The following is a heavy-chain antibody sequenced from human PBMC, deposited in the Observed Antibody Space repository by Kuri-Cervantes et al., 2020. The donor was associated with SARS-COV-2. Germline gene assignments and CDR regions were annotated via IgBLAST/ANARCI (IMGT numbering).Heavy chain of an antibody. CDR3: TRADFWSGYYEY. CDR1: GYSISSGYY. D-gene: IGHD3-3*01. J-gene: IGHJ4*02. V-gene: IGHV3-49*03. CDR2: IRSKAYGGTT. Sequence: GGSLRLSCAVSGYSISSGYYWGWIRQPPGKGLEWVGFIRSKAYGGTTEYAASVKGRFTISRDDSKSIAYLQMNSLKTEDTAVYYCTRADFWSGYYEYWGQGTLVTVSS.